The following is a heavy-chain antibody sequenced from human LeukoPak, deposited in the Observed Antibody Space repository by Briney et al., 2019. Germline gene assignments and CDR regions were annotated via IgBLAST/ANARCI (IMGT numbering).Heavy chain of an antibody. V-gene: IGHV3-23*01. D-gene: IGHD6-19*01. CDR1: GFTFSSYA. CDR3: AKVPVPYSSGWAHFDY. CDR2: ISGSGGST. J-gene: IGHJ4*02. Sequence: PGGSLRLSCAASGFTFSSYAMSWVRQAPGKGLDWVSAISGSGGSTYYADSVKGRFTISRDNSKNTLYLQMNSLRAEDTAVYYCAKVPVPYSSGWAHFDYWGQGTLVTVSS.